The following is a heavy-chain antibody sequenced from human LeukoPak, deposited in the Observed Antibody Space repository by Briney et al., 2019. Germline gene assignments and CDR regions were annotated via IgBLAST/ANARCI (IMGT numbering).Heavy chain of an antibody. J-gene: IGHJ4*02. V-gene: IGHV4-59*08. CDR2: IYYSGST. D-gene: IGHD2-15*01. Sequence: SETLSLTCTVSGASISSYYWSWIRQPPGKGLEWIAYIYYSGSTYYNPSLKSRVTISVDTSKNQFSLKLSSVTAADTAVYYCARHYCSGAGCYSFDYWGQGTLVTVSS. CDR3: ARHYCSGAGCYSFDY. CDR1: GASISSYY.